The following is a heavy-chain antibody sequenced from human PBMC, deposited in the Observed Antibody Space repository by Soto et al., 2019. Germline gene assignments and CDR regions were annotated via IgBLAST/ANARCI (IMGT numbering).Heavy chain of an antibody. V-gene: IGHV1-18*01. Sequence: QVQLVQSGAEVKKPGASVQVSCTASGYTFTSYGLSWVRQAPGQGLEWMGWISAYNGNTNYAQKLQGRVTMTTDTATSKDYMELRSLRSDDTAVYYCVVAAKPYDFDSGGQGNLVTVSS. CDR3: VVAAKPYDFDS. D-gene: IGHD2-15*01. CDR1: GYTFTSYG. CDR2: ISAYNGNT. J-gene: IGHJ4*02.